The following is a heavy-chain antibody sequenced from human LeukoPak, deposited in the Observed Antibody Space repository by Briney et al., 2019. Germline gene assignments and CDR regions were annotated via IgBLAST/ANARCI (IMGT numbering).Heavy chain of an antibody. V-gene: IGHV3-48*03. CDR1: GFTTSSYE. CDR3: MRGAIVSSTIDY. Sequence: GGSLRPSCAASGFTTSSYEMNWVRTAPGRGLEWVSYISGSGSTIHYAGSVKGRSTISRDNAKNSLYLQMNSLRAEDAAVYYCMRGAIVSSTIDYWGQGTLVTVSS. D-gene: IGHD5/OR15-5a*01. J-gene: IGHJ4*02. CDR2: ISGSGSTI.